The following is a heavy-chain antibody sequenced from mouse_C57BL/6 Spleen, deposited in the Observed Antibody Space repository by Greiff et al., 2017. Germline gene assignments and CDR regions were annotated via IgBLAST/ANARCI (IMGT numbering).Heavy chain of an antibody. CDR2: ISVGGGNT. CDR1: GFTFSSYT. Sequence: EVKLVESGGGLAKPGGSLKLSCEASGFTFSSYTMPWVRQTPEKRLEWVATISVGGGNTTYPDSVKGRLTMSRDNAKNTLYLQMSSLRSEDTALYYCARQGAHYYGSRAWFAYWGQGTLVTVSA. V-gene: IGHV5-9*01. CDR3: ARQGAHYYGSRAWFAY. D-gene: IGHD1-1*01. J-gene: IGHJ3*01.